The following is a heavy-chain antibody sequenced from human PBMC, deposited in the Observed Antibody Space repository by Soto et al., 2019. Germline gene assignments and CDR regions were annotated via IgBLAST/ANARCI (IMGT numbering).Heavy chain of an antibody. V-gene: IGHV4-39*01. CDR2: IYYSGST. Sequence: SETLSLTCTVSGGSISSSSYYWGWIRQPPGKGLEWIGSIYYSGSTYYNPSLKSRVTISVDTSKNQFSLKLSSVTAADTAVYYCARPNCSGGSCYSGFGVNAFDIWGQGTMVTVSS. CDR1: GGSISSSSYY. J-gene: IGHJ3*02. CDR3: ARPNCSGGSCYSGFGVNAFDI. D-gene: IGHD2-15*01.